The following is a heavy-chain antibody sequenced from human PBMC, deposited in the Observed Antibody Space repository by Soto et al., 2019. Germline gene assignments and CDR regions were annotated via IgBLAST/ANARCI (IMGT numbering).Heavy chain of an antibody. J-gene: IGHJ4*02. D-gene: IGHD6-19*01. Sequence: PGGSLRLSCTTPGFTFGDYAMGWFRQAPGKGLQWVSFIRAKAYGGATAYAASVKGRFTISRDDSRNIAYLQMDSLITEDTGVYYCSKDLISRVADFDSWGQGTPVTVSS. CDR1: GFTFGDYA. V-gene: IGHV3-49*03. CDR2: IRAKAYGGAT. CDR3: SKDLISRVADFDS.